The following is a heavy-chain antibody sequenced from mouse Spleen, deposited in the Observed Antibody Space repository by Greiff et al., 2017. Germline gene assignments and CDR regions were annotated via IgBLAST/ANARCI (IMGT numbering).Heavy chain of an antibody. CDR2: ISSGGGNT. J-gene: IGHJ2*01. Sequence: EVQGVESGGGLVKLGGSLKLSCAASGFTFSSYAMSWVRQTPEKRLEWVATISSGGGNTYYPDSVKGRFTISRDNAKNTLYLQMSSLKSEDTAMYYCARSGRGDFDYWGQGTTLTVSS. CDR1: GFTFSSYA. CDR3: ARSGRGDFDY. V-gene: IGHV5-9-3*01. D-gene: IGHD4-1*01.